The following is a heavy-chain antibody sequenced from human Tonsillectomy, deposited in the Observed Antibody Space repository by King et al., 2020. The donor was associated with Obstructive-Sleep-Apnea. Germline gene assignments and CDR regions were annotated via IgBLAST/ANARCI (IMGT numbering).Heavy chain of an antibody. J-gene: IGHJ4*02. CDR1: GGSISSSSYY. V-gene: IGHV4-39*07. CDR3: AGNKAMITFGGVIVTSSFDY. D-gene: IGHD3-16*02. Sequence: QLQESGPGLVKPSETLSLTCTVSGGSISSSSYYWGWIRQPPGKGLEWIGSIYYSGSTYYNPSLKSRVTISVDTSKNQFSLKLSSVTAADTAVYYCAGNKAMITFGGVIVTSSFDYWGQGTLVTVSS. CDR2: IYYSGST.